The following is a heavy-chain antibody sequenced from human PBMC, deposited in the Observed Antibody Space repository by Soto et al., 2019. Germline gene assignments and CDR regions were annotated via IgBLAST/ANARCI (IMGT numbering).Heavy chain of an antibody. J-gene: IGHJ3*02. CDR3: AKGAEDPPEESRSYRVDAFDI. D-gene: IGHD3-10*01. CDR1: GFTFDDYT. V-gene: IGHV3-43*01. Sequence: GGSLKLSCAASGFTFDDYTMHWVRKAPGKGLEWVSLISWDGGSTYYADSVKGRFTISRDNRKNSLYLQMNSLRTEESAVYYCAKGAEDPPEESRSYRVDAFDIWGQGTMVTFSS. CDR2: ISWDGGST.